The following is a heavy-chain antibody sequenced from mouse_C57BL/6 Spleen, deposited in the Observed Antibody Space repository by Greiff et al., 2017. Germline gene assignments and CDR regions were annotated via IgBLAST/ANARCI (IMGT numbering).Heavy chain of an antibody. CDR2: INPETGGT. CDR3: ARWRYYSAFAY. CDR1: GYTFTDYE. J-gene: IGHJ3*01. V-gene: IGHV1-15*01. Sequence: VQRVESGAELVRPGASVTLSCKASGYTFTDYEMHWVKQTPVHGLEWIGAINPETGGTAYNQKFKGKAILTADKSSSTAYMELRSLTSEDSAVYYCARWRYYSAFAYWGQGTLVTVSA. D-gene: IGHD2-12*01.